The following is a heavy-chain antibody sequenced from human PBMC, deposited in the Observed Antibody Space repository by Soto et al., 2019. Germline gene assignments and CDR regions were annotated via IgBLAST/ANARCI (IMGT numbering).Heavy chain of an antibody. CDR2: VIPLLDMT. V-gene: IGHV1-69*04. J-gene: IGHJ6*02. D-gene: IGHD3-10*01. Sequence: QVQLVQSGAEVKKPGSSVKVSCKASGGTFRNYPITWVRQAPGQGLEWMGRVIPLLDMTNYAQTFQGRVTITADKSTSTSFMELSSLRSDDTAVYYCARERAPILQDLHYGLDVWGQGTTVTVSS. CDR1: GGTFRNYP. CDR3: ARERAPILQDLHYGLDV.